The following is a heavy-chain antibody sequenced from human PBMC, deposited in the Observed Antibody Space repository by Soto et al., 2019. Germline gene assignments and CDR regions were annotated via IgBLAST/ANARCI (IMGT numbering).Heavy chain of an antibody. CDR2: MKQDGSEK. CDR1: GFTFSNYW. Sequence: EVQLVESGGGLVQPGGSLSLSCAASGFTFSNYWMSWVRQAPGKGLEWVANMKQDGSEKDYVGSVKGRFTISRDNAKNSLYLQMNSLTTDDTAVYYCARLITPRVLDSWGQGTLVTVSS. D-gene: IGHD1-20*01. J-gene: IGHJ4*02. V-gene: IGHV3-7*05. CDR3: ARLITPRVLDS.